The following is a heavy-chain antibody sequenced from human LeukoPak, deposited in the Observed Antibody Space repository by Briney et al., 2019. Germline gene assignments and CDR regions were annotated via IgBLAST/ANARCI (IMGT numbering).Heavy chain of an antibody. V-gene: IGHV3-23*01. CDR2: ISGSGGST. CDR3: AKGSRDGYISRNYYFDY. J-gene: IGHJ4*02. D-gene: IGHD5-24*01. Sequence: PGGSLRLSCAASGFTFSNAWMSWVRQAPGKGLEWVSAISGSGGSTYYADSVKGRFTISRDNSKNTLYLQMNSLRDEDTAVYYCAKGSRDGYISRNYYFDYWGQGTLVTVSS. CDR1: GFTFSNAW.